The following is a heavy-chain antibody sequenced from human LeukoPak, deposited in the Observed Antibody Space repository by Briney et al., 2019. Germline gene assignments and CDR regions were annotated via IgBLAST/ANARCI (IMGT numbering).Heavy chain of an antibody. D-gene: IGHD2-21*02. CDR2: SNPNSGGT. CDR3: ARGKKITVTAYGMDV. V-gene: IGHV1-2*06. Sequence: ASARVSCKASGNTITGYYMHRVRQATGQWLEWMGRSNPNSGGTNYAQKFQGRVTMTRDTSISTAYMELSRLRSDDTAVYYCARGKKITVTAYGMDVWGQGTTVTVSS. CDR1: GNTITGYY. J-gene: IGHJ6*02.